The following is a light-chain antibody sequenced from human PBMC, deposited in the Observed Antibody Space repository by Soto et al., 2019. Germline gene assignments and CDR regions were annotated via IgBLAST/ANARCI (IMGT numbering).Light chain of an antibody. CDR1: SSDVGGYNY. J-gene: IGLJ2*01. Sequence: QSALTQPASVSGSPGQSITISCTGTSSDVGGYNYVSWYQQHPGKAPKLMIYDVSNRPSGVSNPFSGSKSGNTASLTISGLQAEDEADYYCSSYTSSSPPLYVIFGGGTQLAVL. V-gene: IGLV2-14*01. CDR3: SSYTSSSPPLYVI. CDR2: DVS.